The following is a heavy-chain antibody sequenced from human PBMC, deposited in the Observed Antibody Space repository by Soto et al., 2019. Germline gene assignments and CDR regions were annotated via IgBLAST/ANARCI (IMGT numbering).Heavy chain of an antibody. CDR3: ARQTVVAATWGYFDY. CDR2: IYYSGST. CDR1: GGSISSSSYY. Sequence: SETLSLTCTVSGGSISSSSYYWGWIRQPPGKGLEWIGSIYYSGSTYYNPSLKSRVTISVDTSKNQFSLKLSSVTAADTAVYYCARQTVVAATWGYFDYWGQGTLVTVSS. J-gene: IGHJ4*02. D-gene: IGHD2-15*01. V-gene: IGHV4-39*01.